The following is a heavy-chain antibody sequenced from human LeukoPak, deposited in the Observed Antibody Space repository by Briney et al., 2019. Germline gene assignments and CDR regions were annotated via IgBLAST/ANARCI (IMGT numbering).Heavy chain of an antibody. CDR3: AREGHYDILTGYSPLEYYFYYMDV. J-gene: IGHJ6*03. V-gene: IGHV3-30*04. D-gene: IGHD3-9*01. CDR1: GFTFSNYG. Sequence: QPGRSLRLSCEASGFTFSNYGIHWVRQTPGKGLEWVAAISSDGVEKHYADSVQGRFTISRDNSKSTLYLQMNSLRAEDTALYYCAREGHYDILTGYSPLEYYFYYMDVWGKGTTVTVSS. CDR2: ISSDGVEK.